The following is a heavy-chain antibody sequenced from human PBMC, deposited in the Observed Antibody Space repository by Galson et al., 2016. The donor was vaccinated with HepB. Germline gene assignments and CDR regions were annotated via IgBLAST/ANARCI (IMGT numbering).Heavy chain of an antibody. CDR3: ARDFDGSFPNLDF. J-gene: IGHJ4*02. CDR2: IGSRGPV. Sequence: SLRLSCAASGFTFSSYSMIWVRQTPGKGLEWVSYIGSRGPVYYADSLRGRFTISRDNAKKLLYLQMNSLRDEDTAVYYRARDFDGSFPNLDFWGQGTLVTVSS. V-gene: IGHV3-48*02. D-gene: IGHD5-24*01. CDR1: GFTFSSYS.